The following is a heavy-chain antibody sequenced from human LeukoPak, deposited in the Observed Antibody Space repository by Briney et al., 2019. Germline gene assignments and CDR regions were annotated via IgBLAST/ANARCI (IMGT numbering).Heavy chain of an antibody. CDR1: GFTFSSYA. CDR3: AKARGFCSGGSCYNPFDP. D-gene: IGHD2-15*01. Sequence: HPGGSLRLSCAASGFTFSSYAMSWVRQAPGKGLEWVSGISGSDGSTYYAGSVKGRFTISRDYSKNTLYVQMNSLRAEDTAVYYCAKARGFCSGGSCYNPFDPWGQGTLVTVSS. J-gene: IGHJ5*02. CDR2: ISGSDGST. V-gene: IGHV3-23*01.